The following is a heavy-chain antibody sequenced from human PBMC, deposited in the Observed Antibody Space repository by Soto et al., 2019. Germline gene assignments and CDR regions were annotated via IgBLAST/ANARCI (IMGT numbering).Heavy chain of an antibody. V-gene: IGHV3-9*01. CDR1: GFTFDDYA. CDR2: IGWNSGII. D-gene: IGHD2-2*01. J-gene: IGHJ6*02. CDR3: AKDVGRSTSYYYGFDV. Sequence: GGSLRLSCAASGFTFDDYAMHWVRQAPGKGLEWVSGIGWNSGIIGYGDSVKGRFTISRDNAKTSLYLQMNSLRAEDTALYFCAKDVGRSTSYYYGFDVWGPGTTVTVYS.